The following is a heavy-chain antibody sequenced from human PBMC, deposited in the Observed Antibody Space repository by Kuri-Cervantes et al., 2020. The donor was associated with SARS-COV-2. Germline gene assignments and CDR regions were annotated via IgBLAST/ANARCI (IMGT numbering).Heavy chain of an antibody. CDR1: GFTFSSYA. Sequence: GESLKISCAASGFTFSSYAMHWVRQAPGKGLEWVSTIDSGGNTNYADSVKGRFTVSRDNSKNTLHLRMNGLRAEDTAVYYCARVLSWFPDYWGQGTLVTVSS. V-gene: IGHV3-53*01. J-gene: IGHJ4*02. CDR3: ARVLSWFPDY. CDR2: IDSGGNT. D-gene: IGHD3-10*01.